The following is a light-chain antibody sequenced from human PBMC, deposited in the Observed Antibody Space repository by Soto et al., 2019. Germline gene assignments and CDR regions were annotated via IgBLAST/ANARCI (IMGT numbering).Light chain of an antibody. Sequence: EIVLTQFPGTLSLSPGERATLSCRASQSVSSRYLGWYQQKPGQAPRLLIYGASSRATGIPDRFSGSGSGTDFTLTISRLEPEDFAVYYCQQYGSSLITFGQGTRLEIK. V-gene: IGKV3-20*01. CDR2: GAS. CDR3: QQYGSSLIT. CDR1: QSVSSRY. J-gene: IGKJ5*01.